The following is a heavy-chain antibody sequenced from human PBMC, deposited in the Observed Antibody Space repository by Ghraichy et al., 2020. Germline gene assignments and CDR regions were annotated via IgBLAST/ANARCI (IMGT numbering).Heavy chain of an antibody. D-gene: IGHD5-24*01. Sequence: GESLNISCSASGFTFSNYFMHWVRQAPGKGLEFVSVITTDGGATYYTDSVRGRFTISRDNSKNMLSLQMSRLSTEDSALYYCVNSVKSGYTYRSLDWWGQGTLVTVSS. CDR2: ITTDGGAT. CDR1: GFTFSNYF. J-gene: IGHJ4*02. V-gene: IGHV3-64D*06. CDR3: VNSVKSGYTYRSLDW.